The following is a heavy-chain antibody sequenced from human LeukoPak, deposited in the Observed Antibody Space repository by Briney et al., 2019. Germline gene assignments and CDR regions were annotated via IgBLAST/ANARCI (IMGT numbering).Heavy chain of an antibody. CDR1: GGSISSYY. CDR2: IYYSGST. D-gene: IGHD1-26*01. V-gene: IGHV4-59*01. J-gene: IGHJ5*02. Sequence: PSETLSLTCTVSGGSISSYYWSWIRQPPGKGLEWIGYIYYSGSTNYNPSLKSRVTISVDTSRNQFSLKLSSVTAADTAVYYCARIVGATCDPWRQGTLVTVSS. CDR3: ARIVGATCDP.